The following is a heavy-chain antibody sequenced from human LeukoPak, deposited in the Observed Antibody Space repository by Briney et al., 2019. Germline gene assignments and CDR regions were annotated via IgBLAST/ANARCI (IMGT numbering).Heavy chain of an antibody. J-gene: IGHJ5*02. Sequence: SETLSLTCTVSGGSISSYYWSWIRQPAGKGLEWIGRIYTSGSTNYNPSLKSRVTMSVDTSKNQFSLKLSSVTAADTAVYYCARDPPAYYDILTGYYGGWFDPWGQGTLVTVSS. CDR3: ARDPPAYYDILTGYYGGWFDP. D-gene: IGHD3-9*01. CDR1: GGSISSYY. CDR2: IYTSGST. V-gene: IGHV4-4*07.